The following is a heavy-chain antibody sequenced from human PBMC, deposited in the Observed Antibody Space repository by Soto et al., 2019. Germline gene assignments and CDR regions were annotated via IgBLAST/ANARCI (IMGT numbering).Heavy chain of an antibody. V-gene: IGHV3-23*01. CDR2: LTGSGAET. CDR1: GLTFSSDA. Sequence: GGSLRLSCEASGLTFSSDAMGWVRQAPGKGLEWVSSLTGSGAETYYTDSVKGRFTISRDNSRNTMHLQMNSLRAEDTAIYYCPNGSGRSCIEGLWGQGNLVTVSS. D-gene: IGHD2-15*01. J-gene: IGHJ4*02. CDR3: PNGSGRSCIEGL.